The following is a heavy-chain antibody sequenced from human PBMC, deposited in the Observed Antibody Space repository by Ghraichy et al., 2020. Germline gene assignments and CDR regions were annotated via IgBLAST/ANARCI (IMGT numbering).Heavy chain of an antibody. J-gene: IGHJ4*02. CDR3: ARSMVRGAIDNYFDY. CDR2: IWYDGSNK. CDR1: GFTFSSYG. V-gene: IGHV3-33*01. D-gene: IGHD3-10*01. Sequence: GGSLRLSCAASGFTFSSYGMHWVRQAPGKGLEWVAVIWYDGSNKYYADSVKGRFTISRDNSKNTLYLQMNSLRAEDTAVYYCARSMVRGAIDNYFDYWGQGTLVTVSS.